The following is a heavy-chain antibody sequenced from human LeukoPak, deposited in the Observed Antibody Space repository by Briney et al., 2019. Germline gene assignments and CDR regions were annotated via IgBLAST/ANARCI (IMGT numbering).Heavy chain of an antibody. D-gene: IGHD3-9*01. CDR3: ASPGYYDILTGYYNY. V-gene: IGHV1-69*01. Sequence: ASVKVSCKASGGTFSSYAISWVRQALGQGLEWMGGIIPIFGTANYAQKFQGRVTITADESTSTAYMELSSLRSEDTAVYYCASPGYYDILTGYYNYWGQGTLVTVSS. CDR1: GGTFSSYA. CDR2: IIPIFGTA. J-gene: IGHJ4*02.